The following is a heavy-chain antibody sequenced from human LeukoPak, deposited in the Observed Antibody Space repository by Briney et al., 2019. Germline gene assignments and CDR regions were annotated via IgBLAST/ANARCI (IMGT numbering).Heavy chain of an antibody. CDR1: GYTFTSYY. D-gene: IGHD3-3*01. V-gene: IGHV1-46*01. CDR2: INPSGGST. Sequence: ASVNVSCKPSGYTFTSYYMHWVRQAPGQGLEWMGIINPSGGSTSYAQKFQGRVTMTRDTSTSTVYMELSSLRSEDTAVYYCARDRGRFLEWLLPTGFDYWGQGTLVTVSS. J-gene: IGHJ4*02. CDR3: ARDRGRFLEWLLPTGFDY.